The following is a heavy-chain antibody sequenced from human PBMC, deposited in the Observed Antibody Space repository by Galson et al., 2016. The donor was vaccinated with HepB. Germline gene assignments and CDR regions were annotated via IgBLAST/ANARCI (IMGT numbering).Heavy chain of an antibody. D-gene: IGHD3-10*01. V-gene: IGHV4-31*03. Sequence: TLSLTCTVSGDSISSGGYFWGWIRQHPGKGLEWIGHIYYRGSTRYNASLKSRVTISIVTSKNQLHLKLTSVTAADTAVYYCARQGVDFGVDYYYGMDVWGQGTTVIVSS. CDR2: IYYRGST. J-gene: IGHJ6*02. CDR1: GDSISSGGYF. CDR3: ARQGVDFGVDYYYGMDV.